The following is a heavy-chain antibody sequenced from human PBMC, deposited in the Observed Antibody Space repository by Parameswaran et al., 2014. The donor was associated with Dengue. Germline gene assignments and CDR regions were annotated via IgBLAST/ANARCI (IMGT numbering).Heavy chain of an antibody. CDR2: INHSGST. Sequence: VRQAPGKGLEWIGEINHSGSTNYNPSLKSRVTISVDTSKNQFSLKLSSVTAADTAVYYCARGTVTIYYYYGMDVWGQGTTVTVSS. CDR3: ARGTVTIYYYYGMDV. V-gene: IGHV4-34*01. J-gene: IGHJ6*02. D-gene: IGHD4-17*01.